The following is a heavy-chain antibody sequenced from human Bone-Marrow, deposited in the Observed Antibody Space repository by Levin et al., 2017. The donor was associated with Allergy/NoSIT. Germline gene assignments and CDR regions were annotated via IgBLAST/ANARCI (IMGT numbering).Heavy chain of an antibody. CDR2: FSPLFLP. Sequence: TLSLTGKGEGEERRRGGKKGRGRGKDPGKGLSFLFSFSPLFLPSSPPSLKGRVTISVDTSKNEFSLKLSFVTAADTAVFYCARGEYSYGSGSYYLDYWGQGTLVTVSS. CDR1: GEERRRGGKK. J-gene: IGHJ4*02. D-gene: IGHD3-10*01. V-gene: IGHV4-31*02. CDR3: ARGEYSYGSGSYYLDY.